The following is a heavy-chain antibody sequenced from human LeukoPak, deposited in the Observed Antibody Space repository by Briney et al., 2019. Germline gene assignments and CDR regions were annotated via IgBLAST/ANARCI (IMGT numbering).Heavy chain of an antibody. J-gene: IGHJ5*02. V-gene: IGHV3-23*01. D-gene: IGHD2-2*01. CDR3: AKLPREYCSSTSCPNWFDT. Sequence: GGSLRLSCAASGFSFSTYAMTWVRQAPGKGLEWVSALSASGGTTYYADSVKGRFTASRDNSKNTLYPQMNSLRAEDTAVYHCAKLPREYCSSTSCPNWFDTWGLGTLVTVSS. CDR2: LSASGGTT. CDR1: GFSFSTYA.